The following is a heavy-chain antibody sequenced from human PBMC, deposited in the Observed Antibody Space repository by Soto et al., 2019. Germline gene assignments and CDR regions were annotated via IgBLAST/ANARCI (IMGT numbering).Heavy chain of an antibody. V-gene: IGHV4-59*01. CDR1: GGSISSYY. D-gene: IGHD2-2*01. CDR2: IYYSGST. Sequence: PSETLSLTCTVSGGSISSYYWSWIRQPPGKGLEWIGYIYYSGSTNYNPSLKSRVTISVDTSKNQFSLKLSSVTAADTAVYYCARDPGVPAAMQDAFDIWGQGTMVTVSS. CDR3: ARDPGVPAAMQDAFDI. J-gene: IGHJ3*02.